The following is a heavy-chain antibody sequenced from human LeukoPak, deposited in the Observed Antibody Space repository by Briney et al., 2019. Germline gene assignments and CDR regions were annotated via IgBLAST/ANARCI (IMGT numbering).Heavy chain of an antibody. CDR1: GGSISSSSYY. CDR3: ARSGQQLVLGY. J-gene: IGHJ4*02. V-gene: IGHV4-39*01. Sequence: PSETLSLTCTVSGGSISSSSYYWGWIRQPPGKGLEWIRSIYYSGSTYYNPSLKSRVTISVDTSKNQFSLKLSSVTAADTAVYYCARSGQQLVLGYWGQGTLVTVSS. CDR2: IYYSGST. D-gene: IGHD6-13*01.